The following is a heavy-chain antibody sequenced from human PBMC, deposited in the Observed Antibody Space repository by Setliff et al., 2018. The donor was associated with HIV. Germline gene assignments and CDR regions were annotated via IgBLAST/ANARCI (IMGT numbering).Heavy chain of an antibody. CDR1: GFTFSSYW. V-gene: IGHV3-74*01. J-gene: IGHJ4*02. Sequence: PGGSLRLSCAASGFTFSSYWMHWVRQAPGKGLLWVSRINSDGSGTSYADSVKGRFTISIDTSKNQFSLELISVTAADTAVYYCAGGPGTTSIDYWAQGTLVTVSS. D-gene: IGHD1-26*01. CDR3: AGGPGTTSIDY. CDR2: INSDGSGT.